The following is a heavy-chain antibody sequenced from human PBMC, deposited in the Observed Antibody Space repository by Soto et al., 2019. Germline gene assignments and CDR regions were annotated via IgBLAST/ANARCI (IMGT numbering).Heavy chain of an antibody. Sequence: ASVKVSCKASGYTFTGYYMHWVRQPPGQGLEWMGWINPNSGGTNYAQKFQGWVTMTRDTSISTAYMELSRLRSDDTAVYYCARDGRVARPGYYYYYMDVWGKGTTVTVSS. J-gene: IGHJ6*03. CDR2: INPNSGGT. CDR1: GYTFTGYY. CDR3: ARDGRVARPGYYYYYMDV. V-gene: IGHV1-2*04. D-gene: IGHD6-6*01.